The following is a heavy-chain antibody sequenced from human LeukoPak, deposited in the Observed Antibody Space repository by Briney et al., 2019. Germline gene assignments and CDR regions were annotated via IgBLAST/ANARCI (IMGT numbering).Heavy chain of an antibody. Sequence: PGRSLRLSCAASGFTFDDYAMHWVRQAPGKGLEWVSGISWNSGSIGYADSVKGRFTISRDNAKNSLYLQMNSLRAEDTALYYCAKERFGGFDYWGQGTLVTVSS. V-gene: IGHV3-9*01. D-gene: IGHD3-10*01. CDR1: GFTFDDYA. J-gene: IGHJ4*02. CDR3: AKERFGGFDY. CDR2: ISWNSGSI.